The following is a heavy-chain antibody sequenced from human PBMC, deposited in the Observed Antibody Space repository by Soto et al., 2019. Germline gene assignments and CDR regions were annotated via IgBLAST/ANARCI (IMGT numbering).Heavy chain of an antibody. Sequence: SETLSLTCAVYGGSFSGYYWSWIRQPPGKGLEWIGEINHSGSTNYNPSLKSRVTISVDTAKNQFSLKLSSVTAEDTAVYYCARGYPYCSGGSCYFPNWFDPWGQGTLVTVS. CDR1: GGSFSGYY. V-gene: IGHV4-34*01. CDR2: INHSGST. CDR3: ARGYPYCSGGSCYFPNWFDP. D-gene: IGHD2-15*01. J-gene: IGHJ5*02.